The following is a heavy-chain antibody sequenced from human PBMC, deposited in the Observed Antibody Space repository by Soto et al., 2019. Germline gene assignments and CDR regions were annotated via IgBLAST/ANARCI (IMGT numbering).Heavy chain of an antibody. CDR2: ISDSSDYI. CDR1: GFTFSSYS. J-gene: IGHJ6*02. Sequence: EVQLVESGGGLVKPGGSLRLSCAASGFTFSSYSMNWVRQATEKVLEWVSSISDSSDYIYYADSVKGRFTISRDNAKNSLYLQMNSLRAEDTAVYYCANHKAAGTFSDYYGMYVWGQGTTVTVSS. CDR3: ANHKAAGTFSDYYGMYV. D-gene: IGHD6-13*01. V-gene: IGHV3-21*01.